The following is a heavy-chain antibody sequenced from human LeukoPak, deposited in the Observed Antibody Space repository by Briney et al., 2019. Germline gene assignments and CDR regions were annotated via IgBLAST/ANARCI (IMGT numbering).Heavy chain of an antibody. Sequence: GGSLRLSCAASGFTLSSNWMSWVRQAPGKGLEWVANIKQDGSEKYYVDSVKGRFTISRDNAKNSLYVQMNSLRVEDTAVYYCARLGPASSGWPESFDYWGQGTLVTVSS. V-gene: IGHV3-7*01. J-gene: IGHJ4*02. CDR3: ARLGPASSGWPESFDY. D-gene: IGHD6-19*01. CDR1: GFTLSSNW. CDR2: IKQDGSEK.